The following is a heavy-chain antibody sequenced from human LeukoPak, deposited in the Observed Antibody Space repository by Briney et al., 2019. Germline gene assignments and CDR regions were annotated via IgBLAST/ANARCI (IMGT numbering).Heavy chain of an antibody. CDR2: ISAYNGNT. J-gene: IGHJ6*04. CDR3: ARDSDLVVAATRFLDV. V-gene: IGHV1-18*01. Sequence: ASVKVSCKASGYTFTSYGISLVRQARGQGLEWMGWISAYNGNTNYAQKLQGRVTMTTDTSTSTAYMELRSLRSDDTAVYYCARDSDLVVAATRFLDVWGKGTTVTVSS. CDR1: GYTFTSYG. D-gene: IGHD2-15*01.